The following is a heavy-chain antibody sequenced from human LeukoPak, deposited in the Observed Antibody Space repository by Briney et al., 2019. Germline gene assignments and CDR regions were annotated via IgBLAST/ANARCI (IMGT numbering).Heavy chain of an antibody. CDR2: IVSDGSDK. D-gene: IGHD1-26*01. V-gene: IGHV3-30*02. CDR3: AKGSGSSYIDY. CDR1: GFTFSSYG. Sequence: QSGGSLRLSCAAYGFTFSSYGMLWVRQAPGKGLKWVASIVSDGSDKYYGDSVKGRFTISRDNSKNRLYLQMNSLRAEDTAVYYCAKGSGSSYIDYWGQGTLVTVSS. J-gene: IGHJ4*02.